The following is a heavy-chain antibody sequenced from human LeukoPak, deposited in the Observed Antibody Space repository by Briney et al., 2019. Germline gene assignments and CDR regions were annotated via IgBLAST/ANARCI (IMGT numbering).Heavy chain of an antibody. Sequence: PSETLSLTCTVSGGSISSGDYYWSWIRQPPGKGLERIGYIYYSGSTYYNPSLRSRVTISVDTSKNQFSLKLSSVTAADTAVYYCARGAAATGDAFDIWGQGTMVTVSS. CDR3: ARGAAATGDAFDI. V-gene: IGHV4-30-4*08. D-gene: IGHD6-25*01. J-gene: IGHJ3*02. CDR2: IYYSGST. CDR1: GGSISSGDYY.